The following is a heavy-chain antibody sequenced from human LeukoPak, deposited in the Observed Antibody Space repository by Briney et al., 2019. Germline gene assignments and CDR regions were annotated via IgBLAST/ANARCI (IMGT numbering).Heavy chain of an antibody. D-gene: IGHD2/OR15-2a*01. CDR3: ARARGNMGWFDP. V-gene: IGHV1-69*13. CDR2: IIPIFGTA. Sequence: SVTVSYKASGGTFNNYAISWVRQAPGQGLEWMGGIIPIFGTANYAQKFQGRVTITADESTSTAYMELSSLRSEDTAVYYCARARGNMGWFDPWGQGTLVTVSS. CDR1: GGTFNNYA. J-gene: IGHJ5*02.